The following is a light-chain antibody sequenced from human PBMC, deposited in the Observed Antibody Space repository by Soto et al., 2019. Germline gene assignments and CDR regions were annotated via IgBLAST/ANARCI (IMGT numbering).Light chain of an antibody. V-gene: IGLV2-14*01. CDR3: SSYPGSSVI. J-gene: IGLJ2*01. CDR2: EVS. Sequence: QSALTQPASVSGSPGQSITISCTGTSSDIGGYDCVSWYQQHPGKAPKLMIFEVSNRPSGVSNRFSGSKSGNTASLTISGLQDEDEADYSCSSYPGSSVIFGGGTKLTVL. CDR1: SSDIGGYDC.